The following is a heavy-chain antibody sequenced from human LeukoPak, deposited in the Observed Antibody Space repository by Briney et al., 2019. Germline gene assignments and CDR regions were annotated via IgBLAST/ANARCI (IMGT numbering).Heavy chain of an antibody. V-gene: IGHV1-3*03. CDR3: ARGGKQWRGGNYLDS. J-gene: IGHJ4*02. D-gene: IGHD6-19*01. CDR1: GYTLTDYA. Sequence: GASVKVSCKASGYTLTDYALHWVRQAPGQSLEWMGWITTGRGETRYSQEFQRRITFTRDTSASTVYMDLSDLRSEDTAVYYCARGGKQWRGGNYLDSWGQGTLVAVSS. CDR2: ITTGRGET.